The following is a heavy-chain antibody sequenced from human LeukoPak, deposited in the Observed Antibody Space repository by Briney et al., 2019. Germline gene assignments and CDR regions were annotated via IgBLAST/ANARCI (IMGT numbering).Heavy chain of an antibody. CDR2: ISSSGSTI. D-gene: IGHD3-10*01. V-gene: IGHV3-11*04. CDR3: ARVDGSGSYDY. J-gene: IGHJ4*02. Sequence: GGSLRLSCVASGFNFRDYYMSWIRQAPGKGLEWVSYISSSGSTIYYADSVKGRFTISRDNAKNSLYLQMNSLRAEDTAVYYCARVDGSGSYDYWGQGTLVTVSS. CDR1: GFNFRDYY.